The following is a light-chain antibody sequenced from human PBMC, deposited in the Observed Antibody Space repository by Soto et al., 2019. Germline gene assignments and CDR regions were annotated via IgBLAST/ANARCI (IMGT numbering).Light chain of an antibody. CDR2: DAS. V-gene: IGKV1-5*01. CDR1: QSISSW. CDR3: QQYNSYPT. Sequence: IQMTQSPSTLSASVGYRVTITYRASQSISSWLAWYQQKPGKAPKLLIYDASSLESGVPSRFSGSGSGTEFTLTISSLQPDDFATYYCQQYNSYPTFGGGTKVDIK. J-gene: IGKJ4*01.